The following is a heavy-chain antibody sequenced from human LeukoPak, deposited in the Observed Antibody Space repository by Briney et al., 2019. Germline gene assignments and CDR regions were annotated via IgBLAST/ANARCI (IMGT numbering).Heavy chain of an antibody. J-gene: IGHJ4*02. CDR1: GFTFTNYA. Sequence: PGGSLRLSCTASGFTFTNYAMSRVRQAPGKGLEWVSSISGNGDTTYYADSVKGRFTISRDSSKNTLFLQMNSLRAEDTAVYYCAGSCCYSITVGNYWGQGTLVTVSS. CDR2: ISGNGDTT. V-gene: IGHV3-23*01. D-gene: IGHD2/OR15-2a*01. CDR3: AGSCCYSITVGNY.